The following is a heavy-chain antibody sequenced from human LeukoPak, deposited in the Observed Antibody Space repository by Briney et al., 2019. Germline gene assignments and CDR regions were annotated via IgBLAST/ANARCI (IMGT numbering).Heavy chain of an antibody. CDR3: AIYDFPQLDP. D-gene: IGHD3-3*01. J-gene: IGHJ5*02. CDR2: VSLAGQT. V-gene: IGHV4-4*02. CDR1: GGSISNTNW. Sequence: SETLSLTCDVSGGSISNTNWWSWVRQPPGQGLEWIGEVSLAGQTNYNPSLNGRVTMSLDESSNQLSLKLTSVTAADTAVYYCAIYDFPQLDPWGQGTLVTVSS.